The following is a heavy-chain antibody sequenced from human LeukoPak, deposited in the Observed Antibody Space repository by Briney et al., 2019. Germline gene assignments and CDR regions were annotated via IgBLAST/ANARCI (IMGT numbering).Heavy chain of an antibody. CDR2: INPNSGDT. CDR1: GYTVIDFF. CDR3: ARDLSSTSNWELDY. V-gene: IGHV1-2*06. J-gene: IGHJ4*02. D-gene: IGHD7-27*01. Sequence: ASVKVSCKASGYTVIDFFIHWVRQAPGQGLEWMGRINPNSGDTYYAQNFQGRVTMTRDTSVSATYMELNRLTSDDTAVYYCARDLSSTSNWELDYWGQGTLVTVSS.